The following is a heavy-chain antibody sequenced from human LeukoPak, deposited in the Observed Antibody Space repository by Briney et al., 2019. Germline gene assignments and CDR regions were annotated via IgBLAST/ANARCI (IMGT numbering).Heavy chain of an antibody. CDR3: AKDRSAYSSGWYNLDY. CDR1: GFTFSSYG. D-gene: IGHD6-19*01. V-gene: IGHV3-30*18. CDR2: ISYDGSNK. Sequence: GGSLRLSCAASGFTFSSYGMHWVRQAPGKGLEWVAVISYDGSNKYYADSVKGRFTISRDNSKNTLYLQMNSLRAEDTAVYYCAKDRSAYSSGWYNLDYWGRGTLVTVSS. J-gene: IGHJ4*02.